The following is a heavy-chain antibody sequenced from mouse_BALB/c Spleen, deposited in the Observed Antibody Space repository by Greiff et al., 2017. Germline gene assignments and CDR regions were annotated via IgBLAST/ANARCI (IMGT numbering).Heavy chain of an antibody. CDR2: IDPANGNT. D-gene: IGHD1-1*01. CDR1: GFNIKDTY. V-gene: IGHV14-3*02. J-gene: IGHJ4*01. Sequence: QLQQSGAELVKPGASVKLSCTASGFNIKDTYMHWVKQRPEQGLEWIGRIDPANGNTKYDPKFQGKATITADTSSNTAYLQLSSLTSEDTAVYYCAWGVLRTDYAMDYWGQGTSVTVSS. CDR3: AWGVLRTDYAMDY.